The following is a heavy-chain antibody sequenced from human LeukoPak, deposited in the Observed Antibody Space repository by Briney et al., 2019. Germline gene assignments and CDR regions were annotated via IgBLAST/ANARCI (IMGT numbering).Heavy chain of an antibody. CDR2: IIPILGIA. D-gene: IGHD6-13*01. CDR1: GGTFGSYA. CDR3: ARAPAVYSSTTPGVDY. J-gene: IGHJ4*02. Sequence: SVKVSCKASGGTFGSYAISWVRQAPGQGLEWMGRIIPILGIANYAQKFQGRVTITADKSTSTAYMELSSLRSEDTAVYYCARAPAVYSSTTPGVDYWGQGTLVTVSS. V-gene: IGHV1-69*04.